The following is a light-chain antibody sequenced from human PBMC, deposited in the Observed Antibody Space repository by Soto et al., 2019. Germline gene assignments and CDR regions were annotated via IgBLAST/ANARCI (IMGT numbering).Light chain of an antibody. V-gene: IGKV2-28*01. CDR1: QSLLHSNGYNY. Sequence: DIFITRSPLSLPVTPGEPASISCSSSQSLLHSNGYNYLDWYLQKPGQSPQLLIYLGSNRASGLPDRFSASGSGKDFTMKIPRVEAEDVGVYYCLQGIQTHLTFGGGTKVDIK. CDR2: LGS. CDR3: LQGIQTHLT. J-gene: IGKJ4*01.